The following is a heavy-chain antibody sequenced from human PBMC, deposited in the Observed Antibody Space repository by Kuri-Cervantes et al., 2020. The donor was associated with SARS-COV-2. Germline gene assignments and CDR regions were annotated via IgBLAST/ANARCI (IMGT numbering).Heavy chain of an antibody. Sequence: GESLKISCVASGFNFSTTDMHWVRQAPGKGLEWVTFISSDGKNKKCMASGKGRFTISRDNPKNTLYLQMSNLRAEDTAVYYCAARRWLGVPIAPVGLYIHVWGQGTLVTVSS. V-gene: IGHV3-30*03. D-gene: IGHD6-19*01. CDR3: AARRWLGVPIAPVGLYIHV. CDR2: ISSDGKNK. J-gene: IGHJ1*01. CDR1: GFNFSTTD.